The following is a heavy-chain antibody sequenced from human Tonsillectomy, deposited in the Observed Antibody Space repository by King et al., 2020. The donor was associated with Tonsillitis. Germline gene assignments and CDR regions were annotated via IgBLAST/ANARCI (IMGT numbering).Heavy chain of an antibody. CDR3: AMGGGYLTDY. J-gene: IGHJ4*02. D-gene: IGHD2-21*01. CDR1: GFSFSTSY. Sequence: VQLVESGGGLVQPGGSLRLSCAASGFSFSTSYMTWVRQAPGKGLEGVANINRDGSREHYLDSVRGRFTISRDNAKNSSCLQMNSLRAEDTAVYYCAMGGGYLTDYWGQGTLVTVSS. V-gene: IGHV3-7*01. CDR2: INRDGSRE.